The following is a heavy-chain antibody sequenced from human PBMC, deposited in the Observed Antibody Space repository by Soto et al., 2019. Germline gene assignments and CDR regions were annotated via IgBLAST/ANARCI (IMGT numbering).Heavy chain of an antibody. Sequence: AETLSLTCTVSGGSISSSSYYWGWIRQPPGKGLEWIGSIYYSGSTYYNPSLKSRVTISVDTSKNQFSLKLSSVTAADTAVYYCARHQGDYSYYYYYYGMDVWGQGTTVIVSS. CDR2: IYYSGST. J-gene: IGHJ6*02. CDR3: ARHQGDYSYYYYYYGMDV. V-gene: IGHV4-39*01. D-gene: IGHD4-17*01. CDR1: GGSISSSSYY.